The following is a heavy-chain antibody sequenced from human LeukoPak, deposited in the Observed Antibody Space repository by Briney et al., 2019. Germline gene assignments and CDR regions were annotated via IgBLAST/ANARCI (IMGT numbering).Heavy chain of an antibody. D-gene: IGHD1-26*01. J-gene: IGHJ5*02. CDR1: GGTFSSYA. V-gene: IGHV1-8*03. CDR3: ARGRGSIVGAFAVKRFDP. Sequence: ASVKVSCKASGGTFSSYAISWVRQAPGQGLEWMGWMNPNSGNTGYAQKFQGRVTITRNTSISTAYMELSSLRSEDTVVYYCARGRGSIVGAFAVKRFDPWGQGTLVTVSS. CDR2: MNPNSGNT.